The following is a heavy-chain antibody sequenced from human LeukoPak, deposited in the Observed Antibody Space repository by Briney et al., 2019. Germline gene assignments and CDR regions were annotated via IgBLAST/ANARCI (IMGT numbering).Heavy chain of an antibody. J-gene: IGHJ4*02. V-gene: IGHV4-34*01. Sequence: SETLSLTCAVYGGSFSGYYWSWIRQPPGKGLEWIGEINHSGSTNYNPSLKSRVTISVDTSENQFSLKLSSVTAADTAVYYCASDSHSSSDYWGQGTLVTVSS. CDR3: ASDSHSSSDY. D-gene: IGHD6-13*01. CDR1: GGSFSGYY. CDR2: INHSGST.